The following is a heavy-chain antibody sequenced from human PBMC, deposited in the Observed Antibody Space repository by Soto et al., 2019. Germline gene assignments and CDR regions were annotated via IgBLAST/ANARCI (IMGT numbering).Heavy chain of an antibody. D-gene: IGHD6-13*01. CDR1: GYNVIGYY. J-gene: IGHJ4*02. Sequence: QVQLVQSGAEVKKPGASVKVSCKTSGYNVIGYYLNWVRQAPGQGLEWMGWVNPHTGGTHYAQKFDGRVTMTRDTSTYTAYMELSGLKFDDTATYFCARVMAYEQQLVPFDYWGQGTLVTVSS. CDR3: ARVMAYEQQLVPFDY. CDR2: VNPHTGGT. V-gene: IGHV1-2*02.